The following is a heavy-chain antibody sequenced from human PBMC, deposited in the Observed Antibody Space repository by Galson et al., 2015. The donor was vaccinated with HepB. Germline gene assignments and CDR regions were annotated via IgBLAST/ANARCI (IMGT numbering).Heavy chain of an antibody. CDR2: IIPIFGTA. CDR1: GGTFSSYA. V-gene: IGHV1-69*06. CDR3: ARVGDVAVAAYYYGMDV. Sequence: SVKVSCKASGGTFSSYAISWVRQAPGQGLEWMGGIIPIFGTANYAQKFQGRVTITADKSTSTAYMELSSLRSEDTAVYYCARVGDVAVAAYYYGMDVWGQGTTVTVSS. J-gene: IGHJ6*02. D-gene: IGHD6-19*01.